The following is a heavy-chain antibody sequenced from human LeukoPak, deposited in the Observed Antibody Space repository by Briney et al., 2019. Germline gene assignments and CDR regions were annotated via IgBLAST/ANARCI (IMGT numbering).Heavy chain of an antibody. D-gene: IGHD6-6*01. J-gene: IGHJ5*02. V-gene: IGHV4-34*01. CDR3: ARGLDVAARRRIDP. Sequence: SETLSLTCAVYGGSFSDYYWSWIRQPPGKGLEWIGQITHSGSTNYNPFLKSRVTISVDTSKNQFFLKLSSVTAADTAVYYCARGLDVAARRRIDPWGQGTLVTVSS. CDR2: ITHSGST. CDR1: GGSFSDYY.